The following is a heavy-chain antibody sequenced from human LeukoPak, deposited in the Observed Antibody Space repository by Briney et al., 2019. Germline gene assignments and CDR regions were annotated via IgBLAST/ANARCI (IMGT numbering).Heavy chain of an antibody. Sequence: PGGSLRLSCAASGFTFSSYAMSWVRQAPGKGLEWVSAISGSGGSTYYADSVKGRFTISRDSSKNTLYLQMNSLRAEDTAVYYCAKDYSSGWYFSDYWGQGTLVTVSS. D-gene: IGHD6-19*01. J-gene: IGHJ4*02. CDR2: ISGSGGST. CDR3: AKDYSSGWYFSDY. CDR1: GFTFSSYA. V-gene: IGHV3-23*01.